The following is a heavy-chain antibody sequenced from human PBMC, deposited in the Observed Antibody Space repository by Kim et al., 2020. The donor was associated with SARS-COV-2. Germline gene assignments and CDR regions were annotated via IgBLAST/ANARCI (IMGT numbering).Heavy chain of an antibody. Sequence: SETLSLTCAVSGGSVSGYYWSWIRQPPGKGLEWVGYVFNSGVTNYNPSLKSRLTISVDTSKNQFSLRLSSVTAADTAIYYCTRDRRDDLVRGFDPWGQGILVTV. CDR2: VFNSGVT. CDR3: TRDRRDDLVRGFDP. V-gene: IGHV4-59*02. CDR1: GGSVSGYY. D-gene: IGHD3-16*01. J-gene: IGHJ5*01.